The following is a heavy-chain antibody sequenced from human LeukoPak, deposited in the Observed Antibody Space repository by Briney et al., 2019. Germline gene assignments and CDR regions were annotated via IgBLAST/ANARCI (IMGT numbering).Heavy chain of an antibody. Sequence: SETLSLTCTVSGGSISSYYWSWIRQPPGKGLEWTGYIYYSGSTNYNPSLKSRVTISVDTSKNQFSLKLSSVTAADTAVYYCARARPVAGTRSIFDYWGQGTLVTVSS. CDR2: IYYSGST. J-gene: IGHJ4*02. CDR1: GGSISSYY. D-gene: IGHD6-19*01. V-gene: IGHV4-59*08. CDR3: ARARPVAGTRSIFDY.